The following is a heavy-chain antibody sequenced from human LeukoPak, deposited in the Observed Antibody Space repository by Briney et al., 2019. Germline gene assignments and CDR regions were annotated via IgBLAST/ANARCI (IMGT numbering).Heavy chain of an antibody. CDR1: GYSITSGYY. Sequence: SETLSLTCAVSGYSITSGYYWGWIRQPPGKGLEWIGSIYHSGSTYSNPSLKTRVTMSVDTSKNQFSLKLSSVTAADTAVYYCARLYLRDHCSSTSCYGLYFDYWGQGTLVTVSS. D-gene: IGHD2-2*01. J-gene: IGHJ4*02. CDR2: IYHSGST. V-gene: IGHV4-38-2*01. CDR3: ARLYLRDHCSSTSCYGLYFDY.